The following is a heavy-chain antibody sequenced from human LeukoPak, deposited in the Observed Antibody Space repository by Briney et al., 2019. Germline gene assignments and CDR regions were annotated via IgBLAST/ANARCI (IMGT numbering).Heavy chain of an antibody. D-gene: IGHD2-15*01. J-gene: IGHJ6*02. V-gene: IGHV3-48*03. CDR2: ISSGSTI. Sequence: GGSLRLSCAASGFTFSSYEMNWVRQAPGKGLEWVSYISSGSTIYYADSVKGRFTISRDNAKNSLYLQMNSLRAEDTAVYYCARGYCSGGSCWVYYCYGMDVWGQGTTVTVSS. CDR3: ARGYCSGGSCWVYYCYGMDV. CDR1: GFTFSSYE.